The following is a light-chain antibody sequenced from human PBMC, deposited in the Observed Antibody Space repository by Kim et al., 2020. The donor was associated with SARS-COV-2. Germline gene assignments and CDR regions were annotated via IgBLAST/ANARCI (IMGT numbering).Light chain of an antibody. V-gene: IGKV3-20*01. CDR2: GAS. J-gene: IGKJ4*01. CDR3: QQYGSSPT. CDR1: QSVSSSY. Sequence: LSPGERATLSCRASQSVSSSYLAWYQQKPGQAPRLLIYGASSRATGIPDSFSGSGSGTDFTLTISRLEPEDFAVYYCQQYGSSPTFGGGTKVDIK.